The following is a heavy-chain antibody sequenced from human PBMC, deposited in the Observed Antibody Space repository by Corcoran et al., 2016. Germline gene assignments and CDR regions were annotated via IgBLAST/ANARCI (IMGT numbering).Heavy chain of an antibody. V-gene: IGHV1-8*01. D-gene: IGHD1-1*01. CDR1: GYTFTSYD. CDR3: TRHPSTPHRTTEAFEH. CDR2: VNANTGNT. J-gene: IGHJ4*02. Sequence: QVQLVQSGAEVKKPGASVRVSCKASGYTFTSYDITWVRLAAGPGLEWMGYVNANTGNTGYAQKFQGRVTMTRDTSISTAYMELSGLTSEDTAVYYCTRHPSTPHRTTEAFEHWGQGTLVTVSS.